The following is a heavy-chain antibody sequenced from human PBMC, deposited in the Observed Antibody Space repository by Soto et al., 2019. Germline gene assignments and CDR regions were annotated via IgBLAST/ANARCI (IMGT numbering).Heavy chain of an antibody. J-gene: IGHJ3*02. CDR2: ISGSGGST. CDR3: AKDPGNYDSTPGPI. D-gene: IGHD3-22*01. V-gene: IGHV3-23*01. CDR1: GFTFSSYA. Sequence: LRLSCAASGFTFSSYAMNWVRQAPGKGLEWVSAISGSGGSTYYADSVKGRFTISRDNSKNTLYLQMNSLRAEDTAVYYCAKDPGNYDSTPGPIWGQGTMVTVSS.